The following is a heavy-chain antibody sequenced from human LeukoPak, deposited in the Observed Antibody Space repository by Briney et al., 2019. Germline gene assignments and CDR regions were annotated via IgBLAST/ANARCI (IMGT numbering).Heavy chain of an antibody. J-gene: IGHJ6*02. CDR2: INPNNGVT. D-gene: IGHD4/OR15-4a*01. CDR3: ASPVLAGQIYGMDV. Sequence: ASVKVSCKASGYTFPGYYMHWVRQAPGQGLEWMGWINPNNGVTYYAQKFQGRVTMTRDTSISTAHMDLRSLSSDDTAVYYCASPVLAGQIYGMDVWGQGTTVTVSS. CDR1: GYTFPGYY. V-gene: IGHV1-2*02.